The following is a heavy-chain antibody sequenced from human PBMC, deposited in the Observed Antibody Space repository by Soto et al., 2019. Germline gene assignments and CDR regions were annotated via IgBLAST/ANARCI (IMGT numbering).Heavy chain of an antibody. CDR1: GGTFSSYT. CDR2: IIPNLGTT. Sequence: GASVKVSCKASGGTFSSYTISWVRQAPGQGREWMGWIIPNLGTTNYAQKLQGRVTMTADTSTSTAYMELRSLRSDDTAVYYCARRRDGYNFGWYFDYWGQGTLVTVSS. CDR3: ARRRDGYNFGWYFDY. J-gene: IGHJ4*02. D-gene: IGHD5-12*01. V-gene: IGHV1-69*08.